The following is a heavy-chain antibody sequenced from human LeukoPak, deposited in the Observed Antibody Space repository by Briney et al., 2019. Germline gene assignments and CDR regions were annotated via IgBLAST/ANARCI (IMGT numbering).Heavy chain of an antibody. Sequence: PSETLSLTCTVSGGSISSYYWSWLRQPPGKGLEWIGYIYDSGSTNYNPSLKSRVTISVDTSKNQFSLKLSSVTAADPAVYFLACLTTAEAFNIGAKGQWSPSLQ. D-gene: IGHD4/OR15-4a*01. J-gene: IGHJ3*02. CDR3: ACLTTAEAFNI. CDR2: IYDSGST. CDR1: GGSISSYY. V-gene: IGHV4-59*01.